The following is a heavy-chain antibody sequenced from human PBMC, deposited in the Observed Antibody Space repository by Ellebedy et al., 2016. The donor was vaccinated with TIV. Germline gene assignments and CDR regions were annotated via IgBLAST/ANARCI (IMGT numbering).Heavy chain of an antibody. CDR1: GFTFSSYA. CDR2: ISGSGGST. V-gene: IGHV3-23*01. CDR3: GDPEGY. Sequence: GESLKISCAASGFTFSSYAMSWVRQAPGKGLEWVSAISGSGGSTYYADSVKGRFTLSKDNSKSTLFLQMNSLRAEDTAVYYCGDPEGYWGQGTLVTVSS. J-gene: IGHJ4*02.